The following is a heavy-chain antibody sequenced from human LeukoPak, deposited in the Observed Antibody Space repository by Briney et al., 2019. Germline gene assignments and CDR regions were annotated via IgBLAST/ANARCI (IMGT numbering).Heavy chain of an antibody. CDR1: GGSISSGSYY. J-gene: IGHJ4*02. D-gene: IGHD3-16*01. V-gene: IGHV4-61*02. Sequence: SQTLSLTCTVSGGSISSGSYYWSWIRQPAGKGLEWIGRIYTSGSTNYNPSLKSRVTISVDTSKNQFSLKLSSVTAADTAVYYCVKGVPDGGNFDYWGQGTLVTVSS. CDR2: IYTSGST. CDR3: VKGVPDGGNFDY.